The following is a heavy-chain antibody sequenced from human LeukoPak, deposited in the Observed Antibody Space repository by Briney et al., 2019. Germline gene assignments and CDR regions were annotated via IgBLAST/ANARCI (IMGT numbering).Heavy chain of an antibody. Sequence: GGSLRLSCAVSGFTFSNYWMTWVRQAPGKGLEWVATINQDGSEKYYVDSVKGRFTISRDNAKKSLYPQMNSLRAEDTAVYYCAREGGNYDSSGYYQAYDAFDIWGQGTMVTVSS. V-gene: IGHV3-7*05. CDR2: INQDGSEK. CDR3: AREGGNYDSSGYYQAYDAFDI. J-gene: IGHJ3*02. CDR1: GFTFSNYW. D-gene: IGHD3-22*01.